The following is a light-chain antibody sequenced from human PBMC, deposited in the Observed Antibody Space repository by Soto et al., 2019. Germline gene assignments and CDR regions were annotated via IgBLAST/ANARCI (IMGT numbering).Light chain of an antibody. V-gene: IGKV3-20*01. CDR1: PSVSSSY. J-gene: IGKJ4*01. CDR3: QQYGSSPT. CDR2: GAS. Sequence: EIVLTQSPGTLSLSPGERATLSCRASPSVSSSYLAWYQQTPGQAPRLLIYGASSRATGLPDRFSGSGSGTDFTLTISRLEPEDFAVYYCQQYGSSPTFGGGTNVEIK.